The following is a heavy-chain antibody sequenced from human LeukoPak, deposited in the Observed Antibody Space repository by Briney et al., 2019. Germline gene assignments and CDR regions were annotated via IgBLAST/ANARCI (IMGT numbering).Heavy chain of an antibody. CDR1: GVSISGYY. D-gene: IGHD1/OR15-1a*01. Sequence: PSETLSLTCTVSGVSISGYYWIWIRQPPGRSLEYIGSIFYRESFSYGGTTFYNPSLQSRVTISVDTSKNAFSLRLTSVTAADTAVYYCARQISGNKDYCGQGTLVTVSS. V-gene: IGHV4-59*05. J-gene: IGHJ4*02. CDR2: IFYRESFSYGGTT. CDR3: ARQISGNKDY.